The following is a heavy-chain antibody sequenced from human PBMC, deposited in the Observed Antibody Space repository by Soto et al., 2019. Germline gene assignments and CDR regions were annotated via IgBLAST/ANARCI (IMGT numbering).Heavy chain of an antibody. CDR3: ARAYYDSSGYYDAFDI. CDR1: GYSFTSYW. D-gene: IGHD3-22*01. V-gene: IGHV5-51*01. J-gene: IGHJ3*02. CDR2: IYPGDSDT. Sequence: SGESLKISCKGSGYSFTSYWIGWVRQMPGKGLEWMGIIYPGDSDTRYSPSFQGQVTISADKSISTAYLQWSSLKASDTAMYYCARAYYDSSGYYDAFDIWGQGTMVTVSS.